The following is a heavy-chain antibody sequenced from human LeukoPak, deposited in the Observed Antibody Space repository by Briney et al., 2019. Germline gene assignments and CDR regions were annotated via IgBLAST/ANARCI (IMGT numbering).Heavy chain of an antibody. CDR1: GFTFSSYS. CDR2: ISSSSSTI. D-gene: IGHD3-10*01. V-gene: IGHV3-48*01. CDR3: ARSEVTPYGYFDY. J-gene: IGHJ4*02. Sequence: GGSLRLSCAASGFTFSSYSVNWVRQAPGKGLEWVSYISSSSSTIYYVESVKGRFTISRDNAKNSLYLQMNSLRAEDTAVYYCARSEVTPYGYFDYWGQGTLVTVSS.